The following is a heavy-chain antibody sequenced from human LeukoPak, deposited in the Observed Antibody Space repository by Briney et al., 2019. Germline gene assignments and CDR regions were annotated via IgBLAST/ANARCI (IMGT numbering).Heavy chain of an antibody. D-gene: IGHD2/OR15-2a*01. Sequence: ASMKVSSKSYGFTFTDYNIHWVRQAPGQKLEWMGYVGPHSSATSSPQEFQGRVTMTRDTSMSTAYMELTRLTSDDTAVYYCAREGNGLLSKDFDYWGQGTLVTVSS. CDR2: VGPHSSAT. CDR3: AREGNGLLSKDFDY. CDR1: GFTFTDYN. V-gene: IGHV1-2*02. J-gene: IGHJ4*02.